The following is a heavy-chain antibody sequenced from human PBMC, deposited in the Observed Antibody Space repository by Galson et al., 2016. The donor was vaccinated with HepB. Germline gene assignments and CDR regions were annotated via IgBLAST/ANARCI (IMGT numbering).Heavy chain of an antibody. D-gene: IGHD3-9*01. Sequence: PALVKPTQTLTLTCTFSGFSLSTTGVGVAWIRQPPGKALEWLAVIYWDDVKRYSPSLKTSLTITKDTSKNQAFLTIANMAPVDTATYYCAHNQYFGMDVWGQGTSVTVSS. CDR2: IYWDDVK. V-gene: IGHV2-5*02. CDR3: AHNQYFGMDV. CDR1: GFSLSTTGVG. J-gene: IGHJ6*02.